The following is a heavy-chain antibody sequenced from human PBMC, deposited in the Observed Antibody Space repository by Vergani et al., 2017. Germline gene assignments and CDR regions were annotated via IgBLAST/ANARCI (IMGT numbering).Heavy chain of an antibody. J-gene: IGHJ4*02. D-gene: IGHD5-12*01. CDR3: AKILALATDELDS. CDR2: IIPIFGTA. V-gene: IGHV1-69*12. CDR1: GGTFSSYA. Sequence: QVQLVKSGAEVKKPGSSVKVSCKASGGTFSSYAISWVRQAPGQGLEWMGGIIPIFGTANYAQKFQGRVSITADESTSTAYMELSSLRSEDTAVYYCAKILALATDELDSWGQGTLVTVSS.